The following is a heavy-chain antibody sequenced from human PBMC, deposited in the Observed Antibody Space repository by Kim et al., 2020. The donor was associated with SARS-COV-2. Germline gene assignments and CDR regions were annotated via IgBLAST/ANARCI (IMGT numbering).Heavy chain of an antibody. V-gene: IGHV7-4-1*02. CDR3: ARYSTGYFDS. CDR2: TP. Sequence: TPTYAQGLTGRLVFSLDTSVRTAYLQVSSLKAEDTAVYYCARYSTGYFDSWGQGTLVTVSS. D-gene: IGHD2-8*02. J-gene: IGHJ4*02.